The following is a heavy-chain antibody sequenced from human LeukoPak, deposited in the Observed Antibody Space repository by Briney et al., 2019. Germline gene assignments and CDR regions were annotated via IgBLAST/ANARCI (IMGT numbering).Heavy chain of an antibody. CDR1: GYTFTSYG. D-gene: IGHD3-9*01. Sequence: ASVKVSCKASGYTFTSYGISWVRQAPGQGLEWMGWISAYNGNTNYAQKLQGRVTMTTDTSTSTAYMELRSLRSDDTAVYYCARAYYDILTGYYEVPAPGGDYWGQGTLVTVSS. V-gene: IGHV1-18*01. CDR2: ISAYNGNT. CDR3: ARAYYDILTGYYEVPAPGGDY. J-gene: IGHJ4*02.